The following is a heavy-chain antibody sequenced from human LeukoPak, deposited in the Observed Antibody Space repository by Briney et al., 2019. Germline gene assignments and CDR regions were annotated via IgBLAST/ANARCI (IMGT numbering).Heavy chain of an antibody. V-gene: IGHV3-48*03. CDR2: ISSSGSTI. CDR3: AARSGITMIL. Sequence: QAGGSLRLSCAASGFTFSSYEMNWVRQAPGKGLEWVSYISSSGSTIYYADSVKGRFTISRDNAKNSLYLQMNSLRAEDTAVYYCAARSGITMILWGQGTLVTVSS. J-gene: IGHJ4*02. D-gene: IGHD3-22*01. CDR1: GFTFSSYE.